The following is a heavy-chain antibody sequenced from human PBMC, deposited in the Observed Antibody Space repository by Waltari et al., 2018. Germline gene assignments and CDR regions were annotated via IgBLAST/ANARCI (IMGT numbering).Heavy chain of an antibody. CDR1: GGTFSSYA. CDR2: IIPIFGTA. Sequence: QVQLVQSGAEVKKPGSSVKVSCKASGGTFSSYAISWVRHAPGQGLEWMGRIIPIFGTANYAQKFQGRVTITADKSTSTAYMELSSLRSEDTAVYYCARARDYGDYVDAFDIWGQGTMVTVSS. D-gene: IGHD4-17*01. CDR3: ARARDYGDYVDAFDI. J-gene: IGHJ3*02. V-gene: IGHV1-69*08.